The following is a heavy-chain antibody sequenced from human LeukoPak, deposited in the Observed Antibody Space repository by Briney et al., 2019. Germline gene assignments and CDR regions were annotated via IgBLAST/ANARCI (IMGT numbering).Heavy chain of an antibody. J-gene: IGHJ6*02. Sequence: SETLSLTCTVSGGSISSYYWSWIRQPAGKGLEWIGRIYTGGSTNYNPSLKSRVTMSVDTSKNQFSLKLSSVTAADTAVYYCARDLRYYDFWSGYPYSYYYYGMDVWGQGTTVTVSS. D-gene: IGHD3-3*01. V-gene: IGHV4-4*07. CDR1: GGSISSYY. CDR2: IYTGGST. CDR3: ARDLRYYDFWSGYPYSYYYYGMDV.